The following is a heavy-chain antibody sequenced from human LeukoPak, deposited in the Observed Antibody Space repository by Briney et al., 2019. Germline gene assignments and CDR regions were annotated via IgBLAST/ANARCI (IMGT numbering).Heavy chain of an antibody. V-gene: IGHV4-61*01. CDR1: DDSVSSSRYY. D-gene: IGHD6-19*01. Sequence: NPSVTLSLTCTVSDDSVSSSRYYWTWIRQPPGKGLEWIGYIYHGSATYNPSLESRVTLSMDTSKNQYSLKMTSVTAADTAVYYCAREGGRQWLVSGALDSWGQGTLVTVSS. CDR3: AREGGRQWLVSGALDS. J-gene: IGHJ5*01. CDR2: IYHGSA.